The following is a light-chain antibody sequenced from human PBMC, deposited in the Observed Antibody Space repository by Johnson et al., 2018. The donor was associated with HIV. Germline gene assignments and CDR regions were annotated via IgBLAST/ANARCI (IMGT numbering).Light chain of an antibody. J-gene: IGLJ1*01. CDR3: GTWDSSLTTSYV. Sequence: QSVLTQPPSVSAAPGQKVTISCSGSSSNIGNNRVSWYQQLPGTAPKLLIYDNNKRPSGIPDRFSGSKSGTSATLGITGLQTGDEADYYCGTWDSSLTTSYVFGTGTKVIVV. CDR2: DNN. CDR1: SSNIGNNR. V-gene: IGLV1-51*01.